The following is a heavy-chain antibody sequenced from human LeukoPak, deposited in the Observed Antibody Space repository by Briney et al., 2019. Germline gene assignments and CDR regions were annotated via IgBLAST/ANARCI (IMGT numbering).Heavy chain of an antibody. CDR3: ARGAGYCSGGSCYQRFDP. V-gene: IGHV1-2*02. CDR1: GYTFTGYC. CDR2: INPNSGGT. J-gene: IGHJ5*02. D-gene: IGHD2-15*01. Sequence: ASVKVSCKASGYTFTGYCMHWVRQAPGQGLEWMGWINPNSGGTNYAQKFQGRVTMTRDTSISTAYMELSRLRSDDTAVYYCARGAGYCSGGSCYQRFDPWGQGTLVTVSS.